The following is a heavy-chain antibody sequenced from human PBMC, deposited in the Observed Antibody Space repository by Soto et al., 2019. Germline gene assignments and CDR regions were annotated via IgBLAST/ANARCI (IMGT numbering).Heavy chain of an antibody. CDR3: ARVGHTTRIVAPGTGGDH. D-gene: IGHD6-13*01. Sequence: GGSLRLSCVASGFIFSDYTMNWVRQAPGKGLEWVSLISSSSSYIYYADSVKGRFTVSRDNAKNSLFLQMNSLRAEDAAVYYCARVGHTTRIVAPGTGGDHWGQGTLVTVSS. J-gene: IGHJ4*02. CDR1: GFIFSDYT. CDR2: ISSSSSYI. V-gene: IGHV3-21*01.